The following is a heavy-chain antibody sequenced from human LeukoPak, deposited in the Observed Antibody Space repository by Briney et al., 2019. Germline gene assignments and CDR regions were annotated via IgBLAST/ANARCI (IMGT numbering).Heavy chain of an antibody. CDR1: CGSLSSYY. D-gene: IGHD2-21*02. Sequence: ASETPSLTRTVSCGSLSSYYWSLIRPPPRKGPEWIWSIYYSGSTYYNPSLKSRVTISVDTSKNQFSLKLSSVTAADTAVYYCARVGGDYLSENWFDPWGQGTLVTVSS. J-gene: IGHJ5*02. V-gene: IGHV4-59*12. CDR2: IYYSGST. CDR3: ARVGGDYLSENWFDP.